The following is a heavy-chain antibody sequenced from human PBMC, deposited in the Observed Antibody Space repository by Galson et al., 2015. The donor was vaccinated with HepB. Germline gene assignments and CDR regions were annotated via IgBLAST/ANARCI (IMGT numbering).Heavy chain of an antibody. V-gene: IGHV3-33*01. CDR1: GFTFSTNG. CDR2: IWYDGSNK. D-gene: IGHD3-10*01. CDR3: ARQGSGSYYYYNYYMDV. Sequence: SLRLSCAASGFTFSTNGMHWVRQAPGKGLEWVALIWYDGSNKYYADSVKGRFTISRDNSKNTLYLQMSSLRAEDTAVYYCARQGSGSYYYYNYYMDVWGKGTTVTVSS. J-gene: IGHJ6*03.